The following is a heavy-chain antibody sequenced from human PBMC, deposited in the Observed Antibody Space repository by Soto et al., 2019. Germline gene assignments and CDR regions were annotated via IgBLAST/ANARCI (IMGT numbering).Heavy chain of an antibody. CDR2: ISYDGSNK. CDR1: GFTFSSYG. J-gene: IGHJ1*01. V-gene: IGHV3-30*18. Sequence: QVQLVESGGGVVQPGRSLRLSCAASGFTFSSYGMHWVRQAPGKGLEWVAVISYDGSNKYYADSVKGRFTISRDNSMNTLDLQMNSLRAEDTAVYYCAKGTVWGSSSIQHWGQGTLVTVSS. CDR3: AKGTVWGSSSIQH. D-gene: IGHD6-13*01.